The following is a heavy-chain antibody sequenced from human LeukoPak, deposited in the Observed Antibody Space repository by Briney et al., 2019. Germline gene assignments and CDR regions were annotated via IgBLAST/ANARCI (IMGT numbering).Heavy chain of an antibody. Sequence: GGSLRLSCAASGFTFSSHWMSWVRQAPGKGLEWVANIKQDGSEKYYADSVKGRFTISRDNAKNSPYLQMNSLRAEDTAVYYCARDTPTYDDYDGYYYYYTDVWGKGTTVTVSS. D-gene: IGHD4-17*01. CDR1: GFTFSSHW. CDR2: IKQDGSEK. CDR3: ARDTPTYDDYDGYYYYYTDV. J-gene: IGHJ6*03. V-gene: IGHV3-7*01.